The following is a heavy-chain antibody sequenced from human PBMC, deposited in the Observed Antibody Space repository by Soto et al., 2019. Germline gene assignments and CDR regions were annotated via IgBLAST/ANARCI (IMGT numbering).Heavy chain of an antibody. CDR2: INAIHGIT. CDR1: GDTFSFYT. V-gene: IGHV1-18*01. CDR3: ARDCISTSGYSVWFDP. Sequence: ASGKVSCKASGDTFSFYTINWVRQAPGLGLEWMGRINAIHGITNYAQKLQGRVTMTTDKSTSTAYMELRSLRSDDTAVYYCARDCISTSGYSVWFDPWGQ. J-gene: IGHJ5*02. D-gene: IGHD2-2*01.